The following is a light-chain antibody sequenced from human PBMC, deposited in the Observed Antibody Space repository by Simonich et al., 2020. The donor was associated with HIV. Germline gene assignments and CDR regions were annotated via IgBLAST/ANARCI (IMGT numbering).Light chain of an antibody. V-gene: IGLV6-57*03. Sequence: NFMLTQSHSVSESPGKTVTISCTRSSGSIASNTVQWYQQCPGSAPPTVIYEDNQRPSGVPDRFSGSIDSSSNSASLTISGLKTEDEADYYCQSYDSSNHVVFGGGTKVTVL. J-gene: IGLJ2*01. CDR1: SGSIASNT. CDR3: QSYDSSNHVV. CDR2: EDN.